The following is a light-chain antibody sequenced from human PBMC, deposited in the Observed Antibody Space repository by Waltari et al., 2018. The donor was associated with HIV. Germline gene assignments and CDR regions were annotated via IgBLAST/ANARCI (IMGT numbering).Light chain of an antibody. J-gene: IGLJ1*01. CDR3: SSYTTSSALYV. V-gene: IGLV2-14*03. CDR2: DVY. Sequence: QSALTQPASVSGSPGQSLTISCTGTSSNIGGHDYVSWYRQHPDRAPKLMIYDVYKRPSGVSNRFAGSKSGNTASLTISGLQAEDEADYYCSSYTTSSALYVFGTGTKVTVL. CDR1: SSNIGGHDY.